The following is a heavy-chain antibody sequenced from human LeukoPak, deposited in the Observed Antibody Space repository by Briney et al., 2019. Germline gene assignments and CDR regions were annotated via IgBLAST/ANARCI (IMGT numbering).Heavy chain of an antibody. J-gene: IGHJ4*02. CDR1: GGSISSYY. CDR2: IYSSGSS. Sequence: SETLSLTCTVSGGSISSYYWTWIRQPAGKGLEWIGRIYSSGSSNYNPSLKSRVTMSVDTSKNQFSLKLSSVTAADTAVYYCARVGYGGDLDYWGQGTLVTVSS. CDR3: ARVGYGGDLDY. D-gene: IGHD4-23*01. V-gene: IGHV4-4*07.